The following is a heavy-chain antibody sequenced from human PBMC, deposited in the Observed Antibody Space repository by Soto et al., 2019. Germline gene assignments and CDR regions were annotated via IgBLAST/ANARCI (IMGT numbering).Heavy chain of an antibody. CDR3: ARDGIVVVPAAISRGYNWFDP. V-gene: IGHV1-69*01. Sequence: QVQLVQSGAEVKKPGSSVKVSCKASGGTFSCYAISWVRQAPGQGLEWMGGIIPIFGTANYAQKFKGRVTITADESTSTAYMELSSLRSEDTAVYYCARDGIVVVPAAISRGYNWFDPWGQGTLVTVSS. CDR2: IIPIFGTA. CDR1: GGTFSCYA. D-gene: IGHD2-2*01. J-gene: IGHJ5*02.